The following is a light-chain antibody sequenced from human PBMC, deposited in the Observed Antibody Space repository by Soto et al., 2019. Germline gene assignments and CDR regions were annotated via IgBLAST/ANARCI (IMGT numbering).Light chain of an antibody. CDR3: IQYTNINTRACV. CDR1: SGDIGSYNR. V-gene: IGLV2-14*01. J-gene: IGLJ1*01. Sequence: QSALTQPASVSGSPGQSITISCTGTSGDIGSYNRVSWYQQHPGKAPKLIIYEVTDRPSGVSNRFSGSKSGNTASLTISGLQAEDEAEYYCIQYTNINTRACVFGTGTKITV. CDR2: EVT.